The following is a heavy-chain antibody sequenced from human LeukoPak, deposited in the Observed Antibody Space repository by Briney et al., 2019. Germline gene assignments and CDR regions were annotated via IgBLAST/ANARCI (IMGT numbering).Heavy chain of an antibody. CDR1: GYTFSGYY. V-gene: IGHV1-46*01. CDR3: ARLRFGSGSSYFDY. Sequence: ASVKVSCKASGYTFSGYYLYWVRHAPGQGLEWMGIINPSGGSTSYAQKFQGRVTMTRDMSTSTVYMELSSLRAVDMAVYYCARLRFGSGSSYFDYWGQGTLVTVSS. CDR2: INPSGGST. J-gene: IGHJ4*02. D-gene: IGHD3-10*01.